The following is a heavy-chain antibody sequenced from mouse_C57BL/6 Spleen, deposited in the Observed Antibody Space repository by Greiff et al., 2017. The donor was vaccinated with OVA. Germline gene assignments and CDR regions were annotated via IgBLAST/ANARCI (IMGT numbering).Heavy chain of an antibody. Sequence: DVHLVESGPELVKPGASVKIPCKASGYTFTDYNMDWVKQSHGKSLEWIGDINPNNGGTIYNQKFKGKATLTVDKSSSTAYMELRSLTSEDTAVYYCARREIYYGNPYAMDYWGQGTSVTVSS. V-gene: IGHV1-18*01. J-gene: IGHJ4*01. CDR3: ARREIYYGNPYAMDY. CDR2: INPNNGGT. D-gene: IGHD2-1*01. CDR1: GYTFTDYN.